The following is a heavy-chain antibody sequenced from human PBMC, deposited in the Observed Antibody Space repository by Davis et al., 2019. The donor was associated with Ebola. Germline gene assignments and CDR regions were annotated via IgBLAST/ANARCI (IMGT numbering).Heavy chain of an antibody. D-gene: IGHD3-3*01. CDR1: GGTFSSYA. Sequence: SVKVSCKASGGTFSSYAISWVRQAPGQGLEWMGGIIPIFGTANYAQKFQGRVTITADESTSTAYMELSSLRSEDTAVYYCAREDGGRFLGNYNWFDPWGQGTLVTVSS. CDR2: IIPIFGTA. V-gene: IGHV1-69*13. J-gene: IGHJ5*02. CDR3: AREDGGRFLGNYNWFDP.